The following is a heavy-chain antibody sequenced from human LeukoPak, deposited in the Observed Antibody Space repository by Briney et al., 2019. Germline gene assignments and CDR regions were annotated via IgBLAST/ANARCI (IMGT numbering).Heavy chain of an antibody. CDR2: ISSSISYI. CDR1: GFTFSSYS. J-gene: IGHJ4*02. Sequence: GGSLRLSCAASGFTFSSYSMNWVRQAPGKGLEWVSSISSSISYIYYADSVKGRFTISRDNAKNSLHLQMNSLRAEDTAVYYCAKDRASTSLYSFDYWGQGTLVTVSS. D-gene: IGHD6-13*01. V-gene: IGHV3-21*01. CDR3: AKDRASTSLYSFDY.